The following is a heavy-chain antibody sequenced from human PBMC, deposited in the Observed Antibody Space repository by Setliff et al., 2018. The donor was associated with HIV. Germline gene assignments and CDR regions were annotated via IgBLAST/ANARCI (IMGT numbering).Heavy chain of an antibody. V-gene: IGHV3-53*01. CDR2: IYSGGST. CDR3: ARDRPRRIVVATNLPNAFDV. J-gene: IGHJ3*01. D-gene: IGHD2-15*01. Sequence: SLRLSCAASGFTFSSYVMNWVRQAPGKGLEWVPVIYSGGSTYYADSVKGRFTISRDNSNNTLYLQMHGLRADDTAVYYCARDRPRRIVVATNLPNAFDVWGHGTLVTV. CDR1: GFTFSSYV.